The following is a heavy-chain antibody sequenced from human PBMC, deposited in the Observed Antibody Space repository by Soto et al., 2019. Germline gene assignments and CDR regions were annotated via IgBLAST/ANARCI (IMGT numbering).Heavy chain of an antibody. V-gene: IGHV4-59*01. J-gene: IGHJ6*02. CDR1: GGSISSYY. CDR2: IYYSGST. D-gene: IGHD3-10*01. CDR3: ARNYGSGSSNYYYGMDV. Sequence: SETLSLTCTVSGGSISSYYLSWMRQPPGKGLEWIGYIYYSGSTNYNPSLKSRVTISVDTSKNQFSLKLSSVTAADTAVYYCARNYGSGSSNYYYGMDVWGQGTTVTV.